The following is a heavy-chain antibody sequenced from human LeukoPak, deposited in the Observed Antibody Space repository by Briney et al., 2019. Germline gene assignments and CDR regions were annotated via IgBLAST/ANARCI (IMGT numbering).Heavy chain of an antibody. CDR2: VYYSGTT. D-gene: IGHD3-22*01. Sequence: PSETLSLTCTVSGGLIGNYFWSWIRQPPGKGLEWIGYVYYSGTTNYKPSLKSRATISVDSSHNQFSLKLTSVTAADTAVYYCARGRDTTGFPLGYWGQGTLVVVSS. J-gene: IGHJ4*02. CDR3: ARGRDTTGFPLGY. CDR1: GGLIGNYF. V-gene: IGHV4-59*01.